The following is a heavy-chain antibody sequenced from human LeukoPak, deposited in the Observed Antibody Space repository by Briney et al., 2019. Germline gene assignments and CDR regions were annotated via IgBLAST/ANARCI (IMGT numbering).Heavy chain of an antibody. D-gene: IGHD3-10*01. CDR2: ISSDGSNA. CDR1: GFTFSSYG. J-gene: IGHJ4*02. Sequence: PGGSLRLSCAASGFTFSSYGMHWVRQAPGKGLEWGAVISSDGSNAYYADSVKGRFTMSRDNSKNTLFVQMNSLRAEDTAVYYCAKDLSGRKGPFDYWGQGTLVTVSS. CDR3: AKDLSGRKGPFDY. V-gene: IGHV3-30*18.